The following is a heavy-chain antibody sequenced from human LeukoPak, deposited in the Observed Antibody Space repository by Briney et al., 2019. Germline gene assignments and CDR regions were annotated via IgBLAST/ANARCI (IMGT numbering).Heavy chain of an antibody. CDR1: GFTFSSYS. J-gene: IGHJ4*02. D-gene: IGHD5-18*01. Sequence: GGPLRLSCAASGFTFSSYSMNWVRQAPGKGLEWVSYISSSSSTIYYADSVKGRFTISRDNAKNSLYLQMNSLRAEDTAVYYCATDDTAMASTYWGQGTLVTVSS. CDR2: ISSSSSTI. CDR3: ATDDTAMASTY. V-gene: IGHV3-48*01.